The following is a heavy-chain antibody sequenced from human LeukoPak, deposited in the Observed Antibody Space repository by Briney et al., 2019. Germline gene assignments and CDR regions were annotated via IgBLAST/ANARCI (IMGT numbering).Heavy chain of an antibody. J-gene: IGHJ6*03. CDR2: INHSGST. CDR3: ARGTVSMYYMDV. V-gene: IGHV4-34*01. CDR1: GGSFSGYY. Sequence: SETLSLTCAVYGGSFSGYYWSWIRQPPGKGLEWIGEINHSGSTNYNPSLKSRVTISVDTSKNQFSLRLNSVNVADTAVYYCARGTVSMYYMDVWGKGTTVTISS. D-gene: IGHD5/OR15-5a*01.